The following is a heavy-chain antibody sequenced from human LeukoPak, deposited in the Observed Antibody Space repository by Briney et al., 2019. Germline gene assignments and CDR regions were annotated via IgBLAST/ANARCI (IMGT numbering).Heavy chain of an antibody. Sequence: GGSLRLSCAASGFTFSSYWMHWVRQAPGKGLVWVSRINSDGSSTSYADSVKGRFTISRDNAKNTLYLQMNSLRAEDTAVYYCAKDYSSGWLAIDYWGQGTLVTVSS. CDR2: INSDGSST. V-gene: IGHV3-74*01. CDR1: GFTFSSYW. D-gene: IGHD6-19*01. CDR3: AKDYSSGWLAIDY. J-gene: IGHJ4*02.